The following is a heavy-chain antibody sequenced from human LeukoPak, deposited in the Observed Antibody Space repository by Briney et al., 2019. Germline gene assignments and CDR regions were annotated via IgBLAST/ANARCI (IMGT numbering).Heavy chain of an antibody. CDR1: GFTLSRYS. CDR3: ASAPDLHCGGDCYAPGYFDY. V-gene: IGHV3-21*01. D-gene: IGHD2-21*02. J-gene: IGHJ4*02. Sequence: GGSLRLSCAVSGFTLSRYSMNWVRQAPGKGLEWVSSMSSSSSYIYYAHSVKGRFTISRDNAKNSLYLQMNSLRAEDTAVYYCASAPDLHCGGDCYAPGYFDYWGQGTLVTVFS. CDR2: MSSSSSYI.